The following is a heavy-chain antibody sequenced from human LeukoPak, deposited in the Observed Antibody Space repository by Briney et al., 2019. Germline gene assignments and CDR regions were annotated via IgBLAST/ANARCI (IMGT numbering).Heavy chain of an antibody. CDR1: GGTFSNYA. J-gene: IGHJ5*02. CDR3: ARGVYVWWELHRNWFDP. CDR2: IIPMFRTA. D-gene: IGHD1-26*01. V-gene: IGHV1-69*06. Sequence: GASVKVSCKASGGTFSNYAIIWVRQAPGQGPEWMGGIIPMFRTANYAQKFQGRVTITADKSTGTAYMELTSLRSDDTAVYYCARGVYVWWELHRNWFDPWGQGTLVTVSS.